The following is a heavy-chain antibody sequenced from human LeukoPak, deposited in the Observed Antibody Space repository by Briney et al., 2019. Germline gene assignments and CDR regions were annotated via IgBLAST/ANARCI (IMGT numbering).Heavy chain of an antibody. CDR3: TKNAGRGRPSDL. J-gene: IGHJ4*02. CDR1: GGSISSGSYY. CDR2: VYQSNIA. D-gene: IGHD2-15*01. V-gene: IGHV4-61*01. Sequence: PSETLSLTCTVSGGSISSGSYYWSWIRQPPGKGLEWIAYVYQSNIANYNPSLSGRGTISLDTSKNQVSLKLRSVTPADTAIYYCTKNAGRGRPSDLWGQGTLVTVFS.